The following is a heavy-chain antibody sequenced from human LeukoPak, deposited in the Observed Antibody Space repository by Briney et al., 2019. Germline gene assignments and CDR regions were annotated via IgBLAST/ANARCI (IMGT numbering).Heavy chain of an antibody. D-gene: IGHD2-2*01. CDR3: ARGRSVVPAARFDP. J-gene: IGHJ5*02. CDR2: INHSGST. CDR1: GGSFSGYY. V-gene: IGHV4-34*01. Sequence: SETLSLTCAVYGGSFSGYYWSWIRQAPGKGLEWIGEINHSGSTNYNPSLKSRVTISVDTSKNQFSLKLSSVTAADTAVYYCARGRSVVPAARFDPWGQGTLVTVSS.